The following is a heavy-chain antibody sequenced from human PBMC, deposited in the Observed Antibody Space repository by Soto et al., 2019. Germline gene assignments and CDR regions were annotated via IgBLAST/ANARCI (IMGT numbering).Heavy chain of an antibody. D-gene: IGHD6-19*01. CDR2: ISGSGGST. V-gene: IGHV3-23*01. J-gene: IGHJ4*02. Sequence: EVQLLESGGGLVQPGGSLRLSCAASGFTFSSYAMSWVRQAPGKGLEWVSAISGSGGSTYYADSVKGRFTISRDNSKNTMYLQMNSLRAEDTAGYYCARRSSGGYFDYWGQGTLVTVSS. CDR3: ARRSSGGYFDY. CDR1: GFTFSSYA.